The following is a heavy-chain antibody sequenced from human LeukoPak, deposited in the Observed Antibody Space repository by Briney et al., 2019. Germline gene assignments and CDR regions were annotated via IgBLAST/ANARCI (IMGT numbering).Heavy chain of an antibody. D-gene: IGHD6-13*01. CDR2: IIPILGIA. J-gene: IGHJ5*02. CDR1: GGTFSSYA. Sequence: SVKVSCKASGGTFSSYAISWVRQAPGQGFEWMGRIIPILGIANYAQKFQGRVTITADKSTSTAYMELSSLRSEDTAVYYCAGPGDSSSWYVWWFDPWGQGTLVTVPS. CDR3: AGPGDSSSWYVWWFDP. V-gene: IGHV1-69*04.